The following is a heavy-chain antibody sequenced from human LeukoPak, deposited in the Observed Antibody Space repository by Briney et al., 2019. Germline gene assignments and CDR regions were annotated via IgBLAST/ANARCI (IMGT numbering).Heavy chain of an antibody. J-gene: IGHJ6*03. V-gene: IGHV7-4-1*02. CDR2: INTNTGNP. Sequence: ASVKVSCKASGYTFTSYAMNWVRQAPGQGLEWMGWINTNTGNPTYAQGFTGRFVFSLDTSVSTAYLQISSLKAEDTAVYHCARGGGNEYFFYYYMDVWGKGTTVTVSS. CDR1: GYTFTSYA. CDR3: ARGGGNEYFFYYYMDV. D-gene: IGHD4-23*01.